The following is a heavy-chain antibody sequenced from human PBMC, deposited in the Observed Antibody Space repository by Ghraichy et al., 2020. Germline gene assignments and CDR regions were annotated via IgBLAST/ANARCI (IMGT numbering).Heavy chain of an antibody. CDR2: ISAYNGNT. Sequence: ASVKVSCKASGYTFTSYGISWVRQAPGQGLEWMGWISAYNGNTNYAQKLQGRVTMTTDTSTSTAYMELRSLRSDDTAVYYCARDKYDFWSGYFIYESYYYYYMDVWGKGTTVTVSS. CDR3: ARDKYDFWSGYFIYESYYYYYMDV. V-gene: IGHV1-18*01. J-gene: IGHJ6*03. CDR1: GYTFTSYG. D-gene: IGHD3-3*01.